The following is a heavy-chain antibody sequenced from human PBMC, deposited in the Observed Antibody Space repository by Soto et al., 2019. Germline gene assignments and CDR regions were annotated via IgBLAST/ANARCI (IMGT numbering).Heavy chain of an antibody. CDR1: GFSLSTSGVG. J-gene: IGHJ4*02. CDR3: ARGPSMALLEY. D-gene: IGHD3-3*01. Sequence: QITLKESGPTLVKPTQTLTLTCTLSGFSLSTSGVGVGWIRQPPGKALEWLAHIYWDDDKRYSPSLKNRLTITKDTSKNQVVLTMTNMDAVDTATYYCARGPSMALLEYWGQGILVTVSS. V-gene: IGHV2-5*02. CDR2: IYWDDDK.